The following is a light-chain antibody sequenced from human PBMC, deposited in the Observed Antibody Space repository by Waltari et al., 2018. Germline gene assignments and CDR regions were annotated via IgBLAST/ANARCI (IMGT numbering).Light chain of an antibody. CDR3: SSYTSSSVV. CDR2: DVS. Sequence: QSALTQPASVSGSPGQSITISCTGTSSDVGGYKYVSWYQQHPGKAPKLMIYDVSNRPSGVSNRFSGSKSDNTASLTISGLQAEDEADYYCSSYTSSSVVFGGGTKLTVL. V-gene: IGLV2-14*01. J-gene: IGLJ2*01. CDR1: SSDVGGYKY.